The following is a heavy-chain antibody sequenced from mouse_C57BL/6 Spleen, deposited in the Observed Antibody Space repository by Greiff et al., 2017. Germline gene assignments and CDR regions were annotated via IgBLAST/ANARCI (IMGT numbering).Heavy chain of an antibody. CDR1: GYTFTSYW. D-gene: IGHD2-2*01. J-gene: IGHJ4*01. Sequence: VQLQQPGAELVKPGASVKLSCKASGYTFTSYWMHWVKQRPGQGLEWIGMIHPNSGSTNYNEKFKSKATLTVDKSSSTAYMQLSSLTSEDSAVYYCASKDGDDGAMDYWGQGTSVTVSS. V-gene: IGHV1-64*01. CDR3: ASKDGDDGAMDY. CDR2: IHPNSGST.